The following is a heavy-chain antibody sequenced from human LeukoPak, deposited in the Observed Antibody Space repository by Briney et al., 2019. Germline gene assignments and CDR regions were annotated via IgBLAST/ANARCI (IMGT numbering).Heavy chain of an antibody. J-gene: IGHJ5*02. CDR1: GGSISSGGYY. D-gene: IGHD3-3*01. V-gene: IGHV4-31*03. CDR2: IYYSGST. CDR3: ARGLYDFWSGYSNWFDP. Sequence: PSETLYLTCTVSGGSISSGGYYWSWIRQHPGKGLEWIGYIYYSGSTYYNPSLKSRVTISVDTSKNQFSLKLSSVTAADTAVYYCARGLYDFWSGYSNWFDPWGQGTLVTVSS.